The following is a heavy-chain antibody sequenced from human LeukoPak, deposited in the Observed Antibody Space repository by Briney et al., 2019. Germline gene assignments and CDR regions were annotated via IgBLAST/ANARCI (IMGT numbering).Heavy chain of an antibody. CDR2: INHSGST. J-gene: IGHJ4*02. D-gene: IGHD3-10*01. CDR3: AREVLWFGELLGNFDY. Sequence: PSETLSLTCAVYGGSFSGYYGSWIRQPPGKGLEWIGEINHSGSTNYNPSLKSRVTISVDTSKNQFSLKLSSVTAADTAVYYCAREVLWFGELLGNFDYWGQGTLVTVSS. CDR1: GGSFSGYY. V-gene: IGHV4-34*01.